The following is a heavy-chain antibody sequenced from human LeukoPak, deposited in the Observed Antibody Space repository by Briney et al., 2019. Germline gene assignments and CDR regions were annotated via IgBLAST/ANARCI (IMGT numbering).Heavy chain of an antibody. V-gene: IGHV4-59*01. CDR1: GGPIRSYL. Sequence: PSETLSLTCTVSGGPIRSYLGSWIRQPPGKGLEWIGYIYSSGSTNYNPSFKSRVTISVDTSKNQFSLKLRSVTATDTAVYYRARETVNFIYCFDYWGQGTLVTVSS. D-gene: IGHD1-1*01. CDR3: ARETVNFIYCFDY. CDR2: IYSSGST. J-gene: IGHJ4*02.